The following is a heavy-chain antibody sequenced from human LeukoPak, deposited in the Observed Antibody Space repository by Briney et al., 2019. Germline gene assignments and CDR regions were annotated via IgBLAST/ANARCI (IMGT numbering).Heavy chain of an antibody. J-gene: IGHJ4*02. D-gene: IGHD3-22*01. CDR2: IGTAGDT. Sequence: GGSLRLSCAASGFTFSSYDMHWVRQATGKGLEWVSAIGTAGDTYYPGSVKGRFTISRENAKNSLYLQMNSLGTEDTALYYCACFNYYDSLDYWGQGTQVTVSS. V-gene: IGHV3-13*01. CDR3: ACFNYYDSLDY. CDR1: GFTFSSYD.